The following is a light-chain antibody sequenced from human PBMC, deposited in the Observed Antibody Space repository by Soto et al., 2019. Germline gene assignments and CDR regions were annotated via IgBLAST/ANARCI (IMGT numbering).Light chain of an antibody. CDR1: NSDVGGYNY. CDR3: SSYTSRYTWV. V-gene: IGLV2-14*01. J-gene: IGLJ3*02. Sequence: QSALAHPASVSGSPGQSTTISCTGTNSDVGGYNYVSWYQQFPGTAPKLILYELSNRPSGVPNGISGSKSGNTASLTISGRQADDEADYYCSSYTSRYTWVCGGGTKLTVL. CDR2: ELS.